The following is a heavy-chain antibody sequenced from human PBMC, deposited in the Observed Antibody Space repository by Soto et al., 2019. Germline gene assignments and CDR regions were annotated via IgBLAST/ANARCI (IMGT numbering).Heavy chain of an antibody. D-gene: IGHD3-10*01. Sequence: PSETLSLTCTVSGSSISSGGYYWSWIRQHPGKGLEWIGYIYYSGSTYYNPSLKSRVTISVDTSKNQFSLKLSSVTAADTAVYYCARVEYSSSSAYYYGSGSSYYFDYWGQGTLVTVSS. CDR2: IYYSGST. J-gene: IGHJ4*02. CDR1: GSSISSGGYY. CDR3: ARVEYSSSSAYYYGSGSSYYFDY. V-gene: IGHV4-31*03.